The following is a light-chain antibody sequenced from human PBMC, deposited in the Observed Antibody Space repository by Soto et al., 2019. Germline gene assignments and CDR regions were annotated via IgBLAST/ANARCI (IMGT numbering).Light chain of an antibody. CDR1: NSNLRRNS. CDR2: NND. J-gene: IGLJ3*02. V-gene: IGLV1-44*01. Sequence: QPVLTQPPSASETPGQRVTISCSGSNSNLRRNSVHWYQHLPGTAPKLLIHNNDQRPSGVPDRFSGSKSGTSASLAISGLQSEDEADYYCAAWDDSLNGPVFGGGTKLTVL. CDR3: AAWDDSLNGPV.